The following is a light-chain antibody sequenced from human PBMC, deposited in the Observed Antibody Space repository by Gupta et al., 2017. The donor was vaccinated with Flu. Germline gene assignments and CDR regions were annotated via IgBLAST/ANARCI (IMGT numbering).Light chain of an antibody. Sequence: VTISGTRTSSDVGGYDYDSWYQQHPGKAPTLMIYEVTKRPSGVPDRFSGSKSGNTASLTVSGLQAEDEADYYCSSEAGSSNFCVFGTGTKVTVL. J-gene: IGLJ1*01. V-gene: IGLV2-8*01. CDR3: SSEAGSSNFCV. CDR1: SSDVGGYDY. CDR2: EVT.